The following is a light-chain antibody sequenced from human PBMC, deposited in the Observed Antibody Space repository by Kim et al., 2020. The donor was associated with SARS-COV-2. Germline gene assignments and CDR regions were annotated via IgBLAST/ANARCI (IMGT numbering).Light chain of an antibody. CDR2: DAS. J-gene: IGKJ4*01. V-gene: IGKV1-33*01. CDR3: QQYDNLPLT. CDR1: QDISNY. Sequence: DIQMTQSSSSLSASVGDRVTITCQASQDISNYLNWYQQKPGKAPKLLIYDASNLETGVPSRFSGSGSGTDFTFTISSLQPEDIATYYCQQYDNLPLTFGGRTKVDI.